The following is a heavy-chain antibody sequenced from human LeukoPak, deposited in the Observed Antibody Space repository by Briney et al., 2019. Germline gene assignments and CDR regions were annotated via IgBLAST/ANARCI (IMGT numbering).Heavy chain of an antibody. CDR3: ARHLTSGGYYFDY. D-gene: IGHD1-1*01. CDR2: IYPGDSDT. V-gene: IGHV5-51*01. Sequence: GESLKISCKGSGYSFTSYWIGWVRQMPGKGLEWMGIIYPGDSDTRYSPSFQGQVTISADKSISTAYLQWGSLKASDTAMYYCARHLTSGGYYFDYWGQGTLVTVSS. CDR1: GYSFTSYW. J-gene: IGHJ4*02.